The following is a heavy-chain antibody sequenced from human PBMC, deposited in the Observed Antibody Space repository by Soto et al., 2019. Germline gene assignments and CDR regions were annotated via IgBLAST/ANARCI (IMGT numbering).Heavy chain of an antibody. Sequence: SETQSLTCTVSGGSISSYYWSWIRQPPGKGLEWIGYIYYSGSTNYNPSLKSRVTISVDTSKNLFSLKLSSVAAADTGVYYCARDRSLDYWGQGTLVTVSS. CDR1: GGSISSYY. D-gene: IGHD6-13*01. J-gene: IGHJ4*02. CDR3: ARDRSLDY. CDR2: IYYSGST. V-gene: IGHV4-59*01.